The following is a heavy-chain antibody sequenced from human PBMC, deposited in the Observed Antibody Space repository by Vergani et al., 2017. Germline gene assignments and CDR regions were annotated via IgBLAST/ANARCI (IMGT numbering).Heavy chain of an antibody. CDR3: ATYDSSGYYQFDY. D-gene: IGHD3-22*01. Sequence: EVQLLESGGNLIQPGGSLRLSCAASGFTFSSYSMNWVRQAPGKGLEWVSSISSSSSYIYYADSVKGRFTISRDNAKNSLYLQMNSLRAEDTAVYYCATYDSSGYYQFDYWGQGTLVTVSS. CDR2: ISSSSSYI. V-gene: IGHV3-21*01. CDR1: GFTFSSYS. J-gene: IGHJ4*02.